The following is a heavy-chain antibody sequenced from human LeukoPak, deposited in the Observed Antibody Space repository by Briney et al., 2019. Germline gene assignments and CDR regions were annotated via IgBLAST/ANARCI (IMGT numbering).Heavy chain of an antibody. CDR1: GFTFSSYW. CDR3: WCGYPTRNY. J-gene: IGHJ4*02. CDR2: INSDGSST. V-gene: IGHV3-74*01. Sequence: GGPLRLSCAASGFTFSSYWMHWVRKAPGKGLVWVSRINSDGSSTSYADSVKGRFTISRDNAKNTLYLQMNSLRAEDTAVYYCWCGYPTRNYWGQGTLVTVSS. D-gene: IGHD5-12*01.